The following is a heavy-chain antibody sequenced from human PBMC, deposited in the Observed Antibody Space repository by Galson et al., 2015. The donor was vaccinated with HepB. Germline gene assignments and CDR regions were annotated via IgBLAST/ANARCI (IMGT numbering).Heavy chain of an antibody. J-gene: IGHJ6*02. V-gene: IGHV3-33*01. Sequence: SLRLSCAASGFTFSSYGMHWVRQAPGKGLEWVALIWYDGSNKYYADSVKGRFTISRDNSKNTLYLQMNSLRAEDTAVYYCARSVYQLPPPERFAMDAWGQGTTVTVSS. CDR3: ARSVYQLPPPERFAMDA. CDR2: IWYDGSNK. D-gene: IGHD2-2*01. CDR1: GFTFSSYG.